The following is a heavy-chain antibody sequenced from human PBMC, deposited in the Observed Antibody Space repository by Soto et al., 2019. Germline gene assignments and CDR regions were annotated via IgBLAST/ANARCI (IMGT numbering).Heavy chain of an antibody. CDR2: MNPNSGNT. Sequence: SVKVSCKASGYTFTSYDINWVRQATGQGLEWMGWMNPNSGNTGYAQKFQGRVTMTRNTSISTAYMELSSLRSEDTAVYYCARGALPYGVTIFGVVRNYYGMDVWGQGTTVTVSS. CDR3: ARGALPYGVTIFGVVRNYYGMDV. J-gene: IGHJ6*02. D-gene: IGHD3-3*01. CDR1: GYTFTSYD. V-gene: IGHV1-8*01.